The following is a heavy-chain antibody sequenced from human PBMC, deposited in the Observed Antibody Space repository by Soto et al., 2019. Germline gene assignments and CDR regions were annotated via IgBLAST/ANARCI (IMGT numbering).Heavy chain of an antibody. Sequence: SETLSLTCTVSGGSISSSSYYWGWIRQPPGKGLEWIGSIYYSGSTYYNPSLKSRVTISVDTSKNQFSLKLSSVTAADTAVYYCSTLDNIAAHEIFDYWGQGTLVTVSS. V-gene: IGHV4-39*01. J-gene: IGHJ4*02. CDR2: IYYSGST. CDR1: GGSISSSSYY. D-gene: IGHD6-6*01. CDR3: STLDNIAAHEIFDY.